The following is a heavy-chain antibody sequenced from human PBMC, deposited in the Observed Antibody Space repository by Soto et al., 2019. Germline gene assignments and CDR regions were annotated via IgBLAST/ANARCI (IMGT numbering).Heavy chain of an antibody. D-gene: IGHD6-25*01. Sequence: EVQLVESGGGLVKPGGSLRLSCAASGFTFSSISMNWVGQAPGKGLGWVSSISSSSSYIYYADSVKGRFTISRDNAKNSLYLQMNSLRAEDTAVYYCARDRGHDYWGQGTLVTVSS. CDR3: ARDRGHDY. J-gene: IGHJ4*02. V-gene: IGHV3-21*01. CDR2: ISSSSSYI. CDR1: GFTFSSIS.